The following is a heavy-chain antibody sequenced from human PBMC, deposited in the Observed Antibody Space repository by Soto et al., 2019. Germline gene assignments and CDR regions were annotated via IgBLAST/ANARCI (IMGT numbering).Heavy chain of an antibody. CDR1: GYTFTGYY. J-gene: IGHJ4*02. CDR2: INPIFGTA. D-gene: IGHD3-10*02. V-gene: IGHV1-69*06. Sequence: QVQLVQSGAEVKKPGASVKVSCKASGYTFTGYYMHWVRQAPGQGLEWMGWINPIFGTANYAQKFQGRVTITADKSTSTAYMELSSLRSEDTAVYYCARCRTVRGVIMVFDYWGQGTLVTVSS. CDR3: ARCRTVRGVIMVFDY.